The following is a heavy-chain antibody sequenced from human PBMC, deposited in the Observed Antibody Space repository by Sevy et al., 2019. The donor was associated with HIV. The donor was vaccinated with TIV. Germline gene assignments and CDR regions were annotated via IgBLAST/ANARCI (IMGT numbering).Heavy chain of an antibody. CDR2: IRAYDGVT. Sequence: ASVKVSCKASGHTFNSYGITWVRQAPGQGLEWMGWIRAYDGVTNYAQMFQGRVTMTTDTSTGTAYMELRSLRSDDTAVYFCATLRDDAFDIWGQGTMVTVSS. CDR3: ATLRDDAFDI. J-gene: IGHJ3*02. V-gene: IGHV1-18*01. CDR1: GHTFNSYG.